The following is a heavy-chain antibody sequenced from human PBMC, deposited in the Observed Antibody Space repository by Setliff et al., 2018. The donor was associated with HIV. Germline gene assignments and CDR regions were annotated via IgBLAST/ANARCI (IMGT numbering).Heavy chain of an antibody. J-gene: IGHJ3*02. V-gene: IGHV5-51*01. CDR2: IYPGDSHT. CDR1: GYSFSSYW. CDR3: ARSGKAVGSAGLGAFDI. D-gene: IGHD6-19*01. Sequence: GESLKISCTGSGYSFSSYWIGWVRQMPGKGLVWMGIIYPGDSHTRYSPSFQGQATISVDKSISTAYLQWSSLKASDTAMYYCARSGKAVGSAGLGAFDIWGQGTMVTVSS.